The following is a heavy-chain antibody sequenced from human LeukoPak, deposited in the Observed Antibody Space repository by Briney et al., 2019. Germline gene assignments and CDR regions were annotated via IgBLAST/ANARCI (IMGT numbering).Heavy chain of an antibody. J-gene: IGHJ4*02. CDR2: INHSGST. Sequence: PSETLSLTCAVYGGSFSGYYWSWIRQPPGKGLERIGEINHSGSTNYNPSLKSRVTISVDTSKNQFSLKLSSVTAADTAVYYCARGDNYDSSGYHPKPSRWGQGTLVTVSS. D-gene: IGHD3-22*01. CDR3: ARGDNYDSSGYHPKPSR. CDR1: GGSFSGYY. V-gene: IGHV4-34*01.